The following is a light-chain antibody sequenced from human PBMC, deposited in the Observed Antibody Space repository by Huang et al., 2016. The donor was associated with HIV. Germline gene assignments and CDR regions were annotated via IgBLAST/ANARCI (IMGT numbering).Light chain of an antibody. Sequence: EIVMTQTPLSLPVALGQPASITCRSSQSLLHSDGNTYLNWLQHRPGQSPRLLIDTISNRVSGGPDRFSGSGGGTGFTLKISRVEPEDVGIYYCTQATHFPYTFGQGTKLEIK. J-gene: IGKJ2*01. CDR3: TQATHFPYT. CDR2: TIS. V-gene: IGKV2-24*01. CDR1: QSLLHSDGNTY.